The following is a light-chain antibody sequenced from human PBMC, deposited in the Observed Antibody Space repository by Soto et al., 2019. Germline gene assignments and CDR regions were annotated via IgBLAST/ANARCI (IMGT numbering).Light chain of an antibody. CDR2: WAS. J-gene: IGKJ4*01. CDR3: QQYYSNVVT. V-gene: IGKV4-1*01. Sequence: DIVMTQSPDSLALSLGERATINCVSSQSVLYNSNSKNYLAWYQQKQRQTPKMLIYWASTRESGVPDRFSGSGSWTDFTLTISRLQAEDVAVYYCQQYYSNVVTFGGGTKVDIK. CDR1: QSVLYNSNSKNY.